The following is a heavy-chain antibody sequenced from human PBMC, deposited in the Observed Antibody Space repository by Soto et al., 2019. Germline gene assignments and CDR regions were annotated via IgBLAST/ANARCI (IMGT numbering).Heavy chain of an antibody. CDR1: GYTFSNYG. J-gene: IGHJ6*02. D-gene: IGHD6-19*01. Sequence: QVQLVQSGAEVKKPGASVTVSCKTSGYTFSNYGINWVRQAPGQGLEWMGGSSGYNGNTNYSQTVQGRVTLPTDTSTGTVYVELRSLKSDDTAIYSCSRFIMVGGWFDPNYYHGMDVWGQGTTVTVSS. CDR2: SSGYNGNT. CDR3: SRFIMVGGWFDPNYYHGMDV. V-gene: IGHV1-18*01.